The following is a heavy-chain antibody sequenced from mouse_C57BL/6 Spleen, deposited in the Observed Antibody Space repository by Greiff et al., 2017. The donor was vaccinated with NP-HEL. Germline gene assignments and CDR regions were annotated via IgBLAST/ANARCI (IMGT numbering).Heavy chain of an antibody. CDR2: ISPRSGNT. Sequence: VQLQQSGAELARPGASVKLSCKASGYTFTSYGISWVKQRTGQGLEWIGEISPRSGNTYYNEKFKGKATLTADKSSSTAYMELRSLTSEDSAVYFCARSGDGYYDAMDYWGQGTSVTVSS. V-gene: IGHV1-81*01. J-gene: IGHJ4*01. CDR1: GYTFTSYG. CDR3: ARSGDGYYDAMDY. D-gene: IGHD2-3*01.